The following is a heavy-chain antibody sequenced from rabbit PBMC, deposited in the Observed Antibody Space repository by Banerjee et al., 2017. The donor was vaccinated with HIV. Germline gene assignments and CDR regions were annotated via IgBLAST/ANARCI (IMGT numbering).Heavy chain of an antibody. D-gene: IGHD4-2*01. J-gene: IGHJ4*01. CDR3: ARDAGYVGSNL. V-gene: IGHV1S45*01. Sequence: QEQLEESGGDLVKPGASLTLTCTASGFSFSSYYYMCWVRQAPGKGLEWIACIYAGSSGSTWYASWAKGRFTISKTSSTTVTLQMTSLTAADTATYFCARDAGYVGSNLWGPGTLVTVS. CDR2: IYAGSSGST. CDR1: GFSFSSYYY.